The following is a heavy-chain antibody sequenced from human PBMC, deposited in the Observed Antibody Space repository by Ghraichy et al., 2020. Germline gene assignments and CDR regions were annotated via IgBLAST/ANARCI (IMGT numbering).Heavy chain of an antibody. CDR3: LRVCGYDCPNSPLFDY. Sequence: GGSLRVSCAASGFTFSNYWMSWVRQAPGKGLEWVANIKQDGGEKYYVDSVKGRFTVSRDNAKNSLYLQMNSLRAEDTAVYYCLRVCGYDCPNSPLFDYWGQGTLVTVSS. CDR2: IKQDGGEK. CDR1: GFTFSNYW. V-gene: IGHV3-7*04. D-gene: IGHD2-21*01. J-gene: IGHJ4*02.